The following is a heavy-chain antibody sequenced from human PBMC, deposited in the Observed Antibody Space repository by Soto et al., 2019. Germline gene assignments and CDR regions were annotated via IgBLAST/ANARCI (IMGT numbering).Heavy chain of an antibody. J-gene: IGHJ4*02. CDR1: GYAFTTYG. V-gene: IGHV1-18*01. CDR2: ICAHNGNT. D-gene: IGHD1-1*01. Sequence: QVHLVQSGAEVKKPGASVKVSCKGSGYAFTTYGITWVRQAPGQGLEWMGWICAHNGNTNYAQQLQGRVTVTRDTSTSTAYMELMSLRSDDTAVYYCARGRYGDYWGQGALVTVSS. CDR3: ARGRYGDY.